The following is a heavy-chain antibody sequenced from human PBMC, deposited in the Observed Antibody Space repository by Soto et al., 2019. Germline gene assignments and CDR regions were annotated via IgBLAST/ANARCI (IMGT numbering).Heavy chain of an antibody. CDR1: GGSISSSSFY. D-gene: IGHD3-3*01. J-gene: IGHJ5*02. CDR3: ARLRHMTDFWIGHPAFNWFDP. Sequence: PSETLSLTCTVSGGSISSSSFYWGWIRQPPGKGLEWIGTIYYSGSTYYNPSLKSRVTISVDTSKNQFSLKLRSVTAADTAVYYCARLRHMTDFWIGHPAFNWFDPWGQGTLVTVSS. V-gene: IGHV4-39*01. CDR2: IYYSGST.